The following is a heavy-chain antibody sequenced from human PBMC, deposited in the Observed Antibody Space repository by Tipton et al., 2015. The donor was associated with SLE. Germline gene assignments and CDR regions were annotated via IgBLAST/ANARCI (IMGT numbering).Heavy chain of an antibody. Sequence: TLSLTCTVSGGSVSSSSYYWGWIRQPPGKGLEWIGTIYSSGSTYYNPSLQSRVTISVDTSMNQFSLKLSSVTAADTAVYYCASPVDYYYYGMDVWGQGTTVTVSS. CDR2: IYSSGST. D-gene: IGHD4-23*01. CDR3: ASPVDYYYYGMDV. J-gene: IGHJ6*02. V-gene: IGHV4-39*01. CDR1: GGSVSSSSYY.